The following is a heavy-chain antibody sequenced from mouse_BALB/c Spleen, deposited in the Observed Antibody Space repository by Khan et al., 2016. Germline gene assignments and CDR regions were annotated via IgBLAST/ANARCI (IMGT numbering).Heavy chain of an antibody. J-gene: IGHJ3*01. D-gene: IGHD2-14*01. Sequence: QVQLQQSGAELVRPGTSVKVSCKASGYAFTNYLIEWVKARPGQGLEWIGVINPGSGGTNYNEKFKGKTTLTADKSSSTAYMQLSSLTSDDSAVDCCAKSGGTCGAADWGQGTLVTVSA. V-gene: IGHV1-54*01. CDR2: INPGSGGT. CDR3: AKSGGTCGAAD. CDR1: GYAFTNYL.